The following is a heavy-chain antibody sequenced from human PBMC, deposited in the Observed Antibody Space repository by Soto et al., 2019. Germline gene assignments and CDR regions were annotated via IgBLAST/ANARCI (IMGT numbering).Heavy chain of an antibody. CDR1: GFTFSSYG. CDR3: AMRWPSSRVVPAAMNRFDP. Sequence: GGSLRLSCAASGFTFSSYGMHWVRQAPGKGLEWVAVISYDGSNKYYADSVKGRFTISRDNSKNTRYLQMNSLRAEDTAVYYCAMRWPSSRVVPAAMNRFDPWGQGTLVTVSS. D-gene: IGHD2-2*01. CDR2: ISYDGSNK. V-gene: IGHV3-30*03. J-gene: IGHJ5*02.